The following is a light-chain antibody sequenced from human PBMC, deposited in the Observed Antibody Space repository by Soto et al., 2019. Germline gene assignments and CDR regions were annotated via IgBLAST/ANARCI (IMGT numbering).Light chain of an antibody. J-gene: IGLJ1*01. CDR2: DVS. Sequence: QSALTQPASVSGSPGQSIAISCTGTSSDVGGYTYVSWYQQHPGKAPKLMIFDVSNRPSGISDRFSGSKSGNTASLTISGLQAEDEADYFCSSYTVSGTYVFGTGTKVTVL. V-gene: IGLV2-14*01. CDR1: SSDVGGYTY. CDR3: SSYTVSGTYV.